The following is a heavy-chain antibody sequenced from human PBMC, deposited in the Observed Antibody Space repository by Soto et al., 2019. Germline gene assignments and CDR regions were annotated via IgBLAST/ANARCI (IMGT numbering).Heavy chain of an antibody. Sequence: QITLKESGPTLVKPTQTLTLTCTFSGFSLSTSGVGVGWIRQPPGKALEWLALTYWDDDKRYSPSLKSRLTXTXGTSKNQVVPTMTNMDPVDTATYYCAHRQRTVYFDYWGQGTLVTVSS. CDR2: TYWDDDK. CDR3: AHRQRTVYFDY. J-gene: IGHJ4*02. V-gene: IGHV2-5*02. CDR1: GFSLSTSGVG. D-gene: IGHD4-17*01.